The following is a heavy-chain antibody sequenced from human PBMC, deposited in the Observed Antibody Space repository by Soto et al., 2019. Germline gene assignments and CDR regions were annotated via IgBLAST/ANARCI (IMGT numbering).Heavy chain of an antibody. V-gene: IGHV3-30-3*01. J-gene: IGHJ2*01. CDR2: ISYDGSNK. CDR3: ARPLWRDDYNWGYFDL. D-gene: IGHD4-4*01. Sequence: QVQLVESGGGVVQPGRSLRLSCAASGFTFSSYAMHWVHQVPGKGLEWVAVISYDGSNKYYADSVKGRFTISRDNSKNTLYLQMNSLRAEDTAVYYCARPLWRDDYNWGYFDLWGRGTLVTVSS. CDR1: GFTFSSYA.